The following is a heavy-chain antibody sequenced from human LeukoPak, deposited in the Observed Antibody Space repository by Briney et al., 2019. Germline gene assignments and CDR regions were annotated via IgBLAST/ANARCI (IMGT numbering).Heavy chain of an antibody. V-gene: IGHV3-15*01. CDR3: TTESGVEYSGYDSY. Sequence: KPGGSLRLSCAASGFTFSNAWMSWVRQAPGRGLEWVGRIKSKTDGGTTDYAAPVKGRFTISRDDSKNTLYLQMNSLKTEDTAVYYCTTESGVEYSGYDSYWGQGTLVTVSS. J-gene: IGHJ4*02. CDR1: GFTFSNAW. CDR2: IKSKTDGGTT. D-gene: IGHD5-12*01.